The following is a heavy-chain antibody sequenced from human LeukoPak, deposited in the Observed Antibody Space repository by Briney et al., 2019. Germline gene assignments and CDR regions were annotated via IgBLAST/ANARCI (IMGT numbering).Heavy chain of an antibody. V-gene: IGHV1-2*06. CDR1: GYTFTDYY. J-gene: IGHJ4*02. D-gene: IGHD1-26*01. CDR3: AREIGGATSFDY. CDR2: ITPNNGGA. Sequence: ASVKVSCLASGYTFTDYYMHWVRQAPGPRFEWMGRITPNNGGANYAQKFQGRVTMTRDTSIGPAYMELSRLRSDDTAVYYCAREIGGATSFDYWGQGALVTVSS.